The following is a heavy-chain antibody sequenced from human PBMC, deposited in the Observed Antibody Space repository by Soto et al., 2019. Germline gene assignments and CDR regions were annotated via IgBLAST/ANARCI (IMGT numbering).Heavy chain of an antibody. CDR1: GFSFSRYA. V-gene: IGHV3-23*01. CDR2: MTGSGGDI. D-gene: IGHD5-12*01. Sequence: EVQLLESGGGLVQPGGSLRLSCAASGFSFSRYAMMWVRQAPGKGQEWVAGMTGSGGDIRYADSVKGRFTISKNNSKKTLYLQMNSLRAEETAIYYCAKDAVYNDGLWLVANWGQGTLVTVSS. J-gene: IGHJ4*02. CDR3: AKDAVYNDGLWLVAN.